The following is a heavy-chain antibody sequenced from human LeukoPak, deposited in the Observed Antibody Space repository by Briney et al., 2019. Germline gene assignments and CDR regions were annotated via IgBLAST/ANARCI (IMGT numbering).Heavy chain of an antibody. V-gene: IGHV1-18*01. Sequence: GASVKVSCKASGYTFTSYGISWVRQAPGQGLEWMGWISAYNGNTNYAQKLQGRVTMTTDTSTSTAYMELRSLRSDDTAVYYCARVHLDYDFWSGYTRGGVDYWGQGTLVTVSS. CDR2: ISAYNGNT. J-gene: IGHJ4*02. CDR1: GYTFTSYG. D-gene: IGHD3-3*01. CDR3: ARVHLDYDFWSGYTRGGVDY.